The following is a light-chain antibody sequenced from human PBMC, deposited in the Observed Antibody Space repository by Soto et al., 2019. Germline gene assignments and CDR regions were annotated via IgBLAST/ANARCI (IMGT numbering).Light chain of an antibody. J-gene: IGKJ1*01. V-gene: IGKV3-11*01. CDR2: DVS. CDR3: QQRSDWPPTWT. Sequence: EIVLAQSPGTLSLSPGDTDTLSCRASQSVGVSLAWYQQKPGQPPRLLVYDVSNRATGIPARLSGSGSETDFTLTISTLEPEDFAVYYCQQRSDWPPTWTFGQGTKVDIK. CDR1: QSVGVS.